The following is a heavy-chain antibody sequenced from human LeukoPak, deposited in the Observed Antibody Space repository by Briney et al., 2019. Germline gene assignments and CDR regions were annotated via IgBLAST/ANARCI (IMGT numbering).Heavy chain of an antibody. CDR2: IYTRGST. CDR3: ARGRYCSADICSGGDAFDI. Sequence: SGTLSLTCTVSGGSINNYYWSWIRQPAGKGLEWIGRIYTRGSTNYHPSLKSRVTMSVDTSKNQFSLKLSSVTAADTAVYYCARGRYCSADICSGGDAFDIWGQGTMASVSS. CDR1: GGSINNYY. J-gene: IGHJ3*02. V-gene: IGHV4-4*07. D-gene: IGHD2-15*01.